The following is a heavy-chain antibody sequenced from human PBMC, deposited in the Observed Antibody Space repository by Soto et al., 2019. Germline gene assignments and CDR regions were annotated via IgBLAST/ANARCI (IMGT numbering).Heavy chain of an antibody. V-gene: IGHV2-26*01. J-gene: IGHJ4*02. CDR1: GFSLSNARMG. CDR3: ARDYYYDSSGYQDY. Sequence: GSGPTLVNPTETLTLTCTVSGFSLSNARMGVSWIRQPPGKALEWLAHIFSNDEKSYSTSLKSRLTISKDTSKSQVVLTMTNMDPLDTATYYCARDYYYDSSGYQDYWGQGTLVTVSS. CDR2: IFSNDEK. D-gene: IGHD3-22*01.